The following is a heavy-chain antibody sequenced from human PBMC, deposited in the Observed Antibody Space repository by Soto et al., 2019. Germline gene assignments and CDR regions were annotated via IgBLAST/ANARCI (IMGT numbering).Heavy chain of an antibody. D-gene: IGHD1-20*01. CDR2: IYHSGST. V-gene: IGHV4-4*02. J-gene: IGHJ4*02. CDR3: ARGSRDNWNEASYFDY. Sequence: SETLSLTCAVSSGSISSSNWWSWVRQPPGKGLEWIGEIYHSGSTNYNPSLKSRVTISVDKSKNQFSLKLSSVTAADTAVYYGARGSRDNWNEASYFDYGGQGTLVTVSS. CDR1: SGSISSSNW.